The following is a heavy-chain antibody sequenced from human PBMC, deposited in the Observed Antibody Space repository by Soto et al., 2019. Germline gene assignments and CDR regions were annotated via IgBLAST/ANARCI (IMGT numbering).Heavy chain of an antibody. CDR3: ARDGGRIAPEDYFDY. D-gene: IGHD6-13*01. CDR1: GGTFSSYA. Sequence: QVQLVQSGAEVKKPGSSVKVSCKASGGTFSSYAISWVRQAPGQGLEWMGGIIPIFGTANYAQKFQGRVTITADESTGNAFMGLSSLGSEGTAVYYCARDGGRIAPEDYFDYWGQGTLVTVSS. V-gene: IGHV1-69*01. J-gene: IGHJ4*02. CDR2: IIPIFGTA.